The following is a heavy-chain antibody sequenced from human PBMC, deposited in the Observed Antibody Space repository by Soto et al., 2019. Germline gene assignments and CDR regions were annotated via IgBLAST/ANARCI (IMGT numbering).Heavy chain of an antibody. CDR1: GGSISSYY. J-gene: IGHJ5*02. CDR3: AREGNYYGSGSYSFDP. D-gene: IGHD3-10*01. Sequence: QVQLQESGPGLVKPSETLSLTCTVSGGSISSYYWSWIRQPPGKGLEWIGYIYYSGSTNYNPSLKSRVTISVDTSKNQCSLKLSSVTAADTAVYYCAREGNYYGSGSYSFDPWCQGTLVTVSS. CDR2: IYYSGST. V-gene: IGHV4-59*01.